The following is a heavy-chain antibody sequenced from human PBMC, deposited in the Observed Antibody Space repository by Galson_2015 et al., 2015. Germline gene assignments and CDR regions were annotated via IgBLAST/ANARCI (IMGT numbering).Heavy chain of an antibody. CDR3: ARVVVVTARPFDY. CDR1: GGSFRGYY. Sequence: SETLSLTCAVYGGSFRGYYWSWIRQPPGKGLEWIGEIIHSGSTNYNPSLKSRATISVDTSKNQFSLKLSSVTAADTAVYYCARVVVVTARPFDYWGQGTLVTVSS. V-gene: IGHV4-34*12. D-gene: IGHD2-21*02. J-gene: IGHJ4*02. CDR2: IIHSGST.